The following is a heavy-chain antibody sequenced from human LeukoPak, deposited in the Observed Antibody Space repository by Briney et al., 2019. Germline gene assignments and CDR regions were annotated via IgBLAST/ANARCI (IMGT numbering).Heavy chain of an antibody. CDR3: ARDEGGPLDY. J-gene: IGHJ4*02. CDR2: IYTSGST. Sequence: PSQTLSLTCTVSGGSISSGSYYWSWIRQPAGKGLEWIGRIYTSGSTNYNPSLKSRVTISVDTSKNQFSLKLSSVTAADTAVYYCARDEGGPLDYWGQGTLVTVSS. V-gene: IGHV4-61*02. CDR1: GGSISSGSYY. D-gene: IGHD2-15*01.